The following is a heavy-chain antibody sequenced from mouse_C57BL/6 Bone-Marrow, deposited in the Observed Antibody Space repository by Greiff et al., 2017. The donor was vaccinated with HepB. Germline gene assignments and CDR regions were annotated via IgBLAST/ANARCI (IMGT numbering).Heavy chain of an antibody. CDR2: ILPGSGST. Sequence: VHLVESGAELMKPGASVKLSCKATGYTFTGYWIEWVKQRPGHGLEWIGEILPGSGSTNYNEKFKGKATFTADTSSNTAYMQLSSLTTEDSAIYYCARREGRLLRFYYFDYWGQGTTLTVAS. CDR3: ARREGRLLRFYYFDY. J-gene: IGHJ2*01. CDR1: GYTFTGYW. V-gene: IGHV1-9*01. D-gene: IGHD1-1*01.